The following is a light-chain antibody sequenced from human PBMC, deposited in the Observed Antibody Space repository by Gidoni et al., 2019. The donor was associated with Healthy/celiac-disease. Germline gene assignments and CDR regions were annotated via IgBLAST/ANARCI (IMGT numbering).Light chain of an antibody. J-gene: IGLJ2*01. V-gene: IGLV1-47*01. Sequence: QSVLTQPPSASGPPGQTVTISCSGSSSNIGSNYVYWYQQLPGTAPKLLIYRNNQRPSGVPDRFSGSKSGTSASLAISGLRSEDEADYYCAAWDDSLSGVVFGGGTKLTVL. CDR2: RNN. CDR1: SSNIGSNY. CDR3: AAWDDSLSGVV.